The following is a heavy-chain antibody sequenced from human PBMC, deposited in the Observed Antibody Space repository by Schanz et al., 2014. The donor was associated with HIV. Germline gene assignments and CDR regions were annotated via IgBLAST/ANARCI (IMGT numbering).Heavy chain of an antibody. D-gene: IGHD3-16*01. Sequence: QVQLQQWGAGLWKPSETLTLTCAVYGDSLSDNYWTWIRQSPGKGLEWIGEIGHSGSTNYHPSLKIRVPMSVDTSKNQFSLKLVSVTAADTAVYYCARGFLMGRDYDYILGSSRYAAWFDPWGQGTLVTVSS. CDR2: IGHSGST. CDR3: ARGFLMGRDYDYILGSSRYAAWFDP. V-gene: IGHV4-34*01. CDR1: GDSLSDNY. J-gene: IGHJ5*02.